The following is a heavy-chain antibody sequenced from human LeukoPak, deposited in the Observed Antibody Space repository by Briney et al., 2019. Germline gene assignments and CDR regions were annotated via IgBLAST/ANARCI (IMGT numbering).Heavy chain of an antibody. J-gene: IGHJ5*02. Sequence: GGSLRLSRVVSGLTVSNNYMSWVRQAPGKGLEWVSVIYSDGTTRNADSVKGRFTISRDNSKNTVNLQMDSLRAEDTAVYYCARDKDAWGQGTLVTVSS. CDR2: IYSDGTT. V-gene: IGHV3-66*01. CDR3: ARDKDA. CDR1: GLTVSNNY.